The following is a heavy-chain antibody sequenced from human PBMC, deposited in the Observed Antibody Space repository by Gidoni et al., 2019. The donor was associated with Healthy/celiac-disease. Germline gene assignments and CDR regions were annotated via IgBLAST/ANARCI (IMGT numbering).Heavy chain of an antibody. CDR3: ARGHDGSGSSYYYYYYGMDV. Sequence: QVQLVQSGAEGKKPGASVKVSCKASGYTCTSYDSNWVRQATGQGLEWMGWMNPNSGNTGYAQKFQGRVTMTRNTSISTAYMELSSLRSEDTAVYYCARGHDGSGSSYYYYYYGMDVWGQGTTVTVSS. J-gene: IGHJ6*02. CDR1: GYTCTSYD. V-gene: IGHV1-8*01. D-gene: IGHD3-10*01. CDR2: MNPNSGNT.